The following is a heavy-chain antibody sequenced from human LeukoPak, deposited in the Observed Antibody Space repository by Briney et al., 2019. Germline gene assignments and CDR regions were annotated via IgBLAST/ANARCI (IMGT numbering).Heavy chain of an antibody. CDR2: IIPILGIA. V-gene: IGHV1-69*04. CDR1: GYTFTSYD. J-gene: IGHJ4*02. D-gene: IGHD3-3*01. Sequence: SVKVSCKASGYTFTSYDINWVRQATGQGLEWMGRIIPILGIANYAQKFQGRVTITADKSTSTAYMELSSLRSEDTAVYYCARDHLYYDFWSGYYDDYWGQGTLVTVSS. CDR3: ARDHLYYDFWSGYYDDY.